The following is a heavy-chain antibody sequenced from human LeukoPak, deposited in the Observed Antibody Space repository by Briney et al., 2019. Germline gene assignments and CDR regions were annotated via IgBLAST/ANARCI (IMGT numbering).Heavy chain of an antibody. CDR3: ARWDAAVTGYY. CDR1: EFTFSDHY. D-gene: IGHD3-9*01. CDR2: TRNQANSYTP. Sequence: GGSLRLSCAATEFTFSDHYMDWVRQAPGKGLEWIGRTRNQANSYTPEYAASVKGRFTISRDDSRNSLYLQMNSLNTVDTAVYYCARWDAAVTGYYWGQGTLGTVSS. J-gene: IGHJ4*02. V-gene: IGHV3-72*01.